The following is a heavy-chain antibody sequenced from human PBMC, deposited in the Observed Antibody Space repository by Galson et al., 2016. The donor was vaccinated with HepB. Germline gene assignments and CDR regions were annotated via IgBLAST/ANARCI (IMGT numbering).Heavy chain of an antibody. CDR2: TYYRSIWYY. CDR3: ARGPHLKYHGMDV. J-gene: IGHJ6*02. Sequence: CAISGDSVSTDSATWNWIRQSPSRGLEWLGRTYYRSIWYYEYAVSLKGRIIINPDTSKNQFSQQLSSVTPEDTAVYYCARGPHLKYHGMDVWGQGTTVTVSS. V-gene: IGHV6-1*01. CDR1: GDSVSTDSAT.